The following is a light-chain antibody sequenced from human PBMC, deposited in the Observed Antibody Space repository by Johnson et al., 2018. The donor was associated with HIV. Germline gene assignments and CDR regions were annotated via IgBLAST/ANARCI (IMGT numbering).Light chain of an antibody. CDR2: DNN. V-gene: IGLV1-51*01. CDR1: SSNIGNNY. Sequence: QAVLTQPPSVSAAPGQKVTISCSGSSSNIGNNYVSWYQQLPGTAPKLLIYDNNKRPSGIPDRFSGSKSGASATLDITGLQTGDEADYYCGTWDSSLSAPLFGTGTKVTVL. CDR3: GTWDSSLSAPL. J-gene: IGLJ1*01.